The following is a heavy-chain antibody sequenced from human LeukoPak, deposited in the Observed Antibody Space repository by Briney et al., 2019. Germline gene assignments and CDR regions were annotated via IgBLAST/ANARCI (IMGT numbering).Heavy chain of an antibody. CDR2: IYHSGST. Sequence: NASETLSLTCTVSGYSISSGHYWGWIRQPPGKGLEWIGSIYHSGSTYYNPSLKSRVTISVDTSKNQFTLKLSSVTAADTAVYYCAREGGLYYSGSSGYQPDAFDIWGQGTMVTVSS. J-gene: IGHJ3*02. D-gene: IGHD3-22*01. CDR1: GYSISSGHY. CDR3: AREGGLYYSGSSGYQPDAFDI. V-gene: IGHV4-38-2*02.